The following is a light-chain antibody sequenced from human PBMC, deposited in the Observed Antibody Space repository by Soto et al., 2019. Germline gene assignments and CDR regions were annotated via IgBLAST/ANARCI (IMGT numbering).Light chain of an antibody. CDR3: QQYGTSPYT. V-gene: IGKV3-20*01. CDR1: QIVTSKH. J-gene: IGKJ2*01. Sequence: DIVLTQSPGTLSFSPGERATLSCRASQIVTSKHLAWYQHRPGQAPRLLIYGASSRAAGIPDRLSGSGSGTDFTLTIKRLEPEDSAVYYCQQYGTSPYTFAQGARLDI. CDR2: GAS.